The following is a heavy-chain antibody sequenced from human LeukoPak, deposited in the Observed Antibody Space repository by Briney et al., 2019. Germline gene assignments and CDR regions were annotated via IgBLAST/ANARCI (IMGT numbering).Heavy chain of an antibody. CDR2: ISWNSGSI. Sequence: GGSLRLSCAASGFTFDDYAMHWVRQAPGKGLEWVSGISWNSGSIGYADSVKGRFTISRDNAKNSLYLQMNSLRAEDMASYYCAKDKCTNGVCSFDYWGQGTLVTVSS. CDR3: AKDKCTNGVCSFDY. CDR1: GFTFDDYA. D-gene: IGHD2-8*01. J-gene: IGHJ4*02. V-gene: IGHV3-9*03.